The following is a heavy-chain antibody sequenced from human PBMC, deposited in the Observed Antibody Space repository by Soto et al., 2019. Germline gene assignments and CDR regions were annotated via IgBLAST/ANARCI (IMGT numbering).Heavy chain of an antibody. D-gene: IGHD6-13*01. CDR3: ARDASTSWHYFDY. V-gene: IGHV4-31*03. CDR2: IYHSGNT. J-gene: IGHJ4*02. CDR1: GGSIISGGYY. Sequence: SETLSLTCTVSGGSIISGGYYFSCIRQHPEKGLEWIGHIYHSGNTYYNPSLKSRVTISVDTSKNQFSLKLSSVTAADTAVYYCARDASTSWHYFDYWGQGTLVTVSS.